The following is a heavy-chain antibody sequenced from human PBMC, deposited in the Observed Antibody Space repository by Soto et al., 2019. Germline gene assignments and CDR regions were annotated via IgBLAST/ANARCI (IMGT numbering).Heavy chain of an antibody. J-gene: IGHJ6*02. CDR2: INHSGST. CDR3: ARHGSRDIVVVPAALKYYYYGMDV. CDR1: GGSFSGYY. V-gene: IGHV4-34*01. D-gene: IGHD2-2*01. Sequence: SETLSLTCAVYGGSFSGYYWSWIRQPPGKGLEWIGEINHSGSTNYNPSLKSRVTISVDTSKNQFSLKLSSVTAADTAMYYCARHGSRDIVVVPAALKYYYYGMDVWGQGTTVTVSS.